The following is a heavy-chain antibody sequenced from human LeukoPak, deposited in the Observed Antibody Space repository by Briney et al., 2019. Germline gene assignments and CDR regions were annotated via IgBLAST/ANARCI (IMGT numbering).Heavy chain of an antibody. CDR2: ISSSSSYI. CDR3: ARETCTTCYTYSYNYYMDV. CDR1: GFTFSSYS. V-gene: IGHV3-21*01. J-gene: IGHJ6*03. D-gene: IGHD2-2*01. Sequence: PGGSLRLSCAASGFTFSSYSMNWVRQAPGKGLEWVSSISSSSSYIYYADSVKGRFTISRDNAKNSLYLQMNSLRAEDTAVYYCARETCTTCYTYSYNYYMDVWGKGTTVTVSS.